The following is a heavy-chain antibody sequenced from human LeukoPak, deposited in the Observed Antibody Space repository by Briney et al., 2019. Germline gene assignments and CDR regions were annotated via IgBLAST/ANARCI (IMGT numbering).Heavy chain of an antibody. J-gene: IGHJ3*02. D-gene: IGHD3-16*01. Sequence: GGSLRLSCAASGFTVSRNYMNWVRQAPGKGLEWVSIIYTDGRTYYADSVKGRFTISRDNSKNTLYLQMNSLRAEDTAVYYCARVGSGGAFDIWGQGTMVTVSS. CDR1: GFTVSRNY. V-gene: IGHV3-66*01. CDR2: IYTDGRT. CDR3: ARVGSGGAFDI.